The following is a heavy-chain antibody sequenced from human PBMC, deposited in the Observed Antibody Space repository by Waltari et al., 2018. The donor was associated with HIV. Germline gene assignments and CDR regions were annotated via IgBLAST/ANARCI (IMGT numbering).Heavy chain of an antibody. CDR2: IKQDGSQK. CDR1: GFTFTVHW. D-gene: IGHD2-21*02. CDR3: VRSVGGNSAY. J-gene: IGHJ4*02. V-gene: IGHV3-7*01. Sequence: EVQLVESGGGLVQPGGSLRLSCAASGFTFTVHWMTWVRQAPGKGLEWVANIKQDGSQKYYVDSVKGRFTISRDNAKNALYLQMNSLGAEDTAVYYCVRSVGGNSAYWGQGTLVTVSS.